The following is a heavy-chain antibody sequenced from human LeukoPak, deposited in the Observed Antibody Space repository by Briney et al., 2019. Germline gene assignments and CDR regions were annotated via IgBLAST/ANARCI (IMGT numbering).Heavy chain of an antibody. D-gene: IGHD4-17*01. J-gene: IGHJ4*02. CDR3: TTVLPVYLQTTVTTNLFDY. CDR1: GFTFSNAW. CDR2: IKSKTDGVTT. V-gene: IGHV3-15*01. Sequence: GGSLRLXCAASGFTFSNAWMSWGRQAPGKGLEWVGRIKSKTDGVTTDYAAPVKGRFTISRDDSKNTLYLQMNSLKTEDTAVYYCTTVLPVYLQTTVTTNLFDYWGQGTLVTVSS.